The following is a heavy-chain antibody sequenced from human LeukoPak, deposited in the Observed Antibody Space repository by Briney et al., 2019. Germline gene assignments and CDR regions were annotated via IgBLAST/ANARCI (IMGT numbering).Heavy chain of an antibody. Sequence: PGGSLRLSCAASGFTFSSYAMHWVRQAPGKGLEWVAFIWYDGSNKDYTDSVKGRFTISRDNAKNRLHLQMNSLRAEDTAVYYCARDLGYCSGGSCYSYYFDSWGQGTLVTVSS. J-gene: IGHJ4*02. CDR1: GFTFSSYA. CDR2: IWYDGSNK. V-gene: IGHV3-33*01. CDR3: ARDLGYCSGGSCYSYYFDS. D-gene: IGHD2-15*01.